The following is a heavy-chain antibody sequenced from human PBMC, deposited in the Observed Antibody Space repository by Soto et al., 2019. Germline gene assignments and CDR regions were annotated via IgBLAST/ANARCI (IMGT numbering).Heavy chain of an antibody. Sequence: EVQLVESGGGLVKLGGSWDLPCEAFGSPFGGNRINWARQAQGKGWGWVSSISSSSSYIYYADSVKGRFTISRDNAKNSLYLQMNSLRAEDTAVYYCVNIAAAGTFDYWGQGTLVTVSS. D-gene: IGHD6-13*01. CDR3: VNIAAAGTFDY. CDR1: GSPFGGNR. J-gene: IGHJ4*02. V-gene: IGHV3-21*01. CDR2: ISSSSSYI.